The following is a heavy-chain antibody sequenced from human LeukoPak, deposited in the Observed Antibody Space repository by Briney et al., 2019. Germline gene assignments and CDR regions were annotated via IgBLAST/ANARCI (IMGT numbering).Heavy chain of an antibody. V-gene: IGHV3-11*04. CDR3: VTYAY. CDR1: GFTFSDNY. J-gene: IGHJ4*02. CDR2: ISPSGSTI. D-gene: IGHD1-20*01. Sequence: PGGSLRLSCAASGFTFSDNYLSWIRQAPGKGLEWISYISPSGSTIYYADSVKGRFTISRDNAKNPLYLQMNSLRAEDTALYHCVTYAYWGQGTLVTVSS.